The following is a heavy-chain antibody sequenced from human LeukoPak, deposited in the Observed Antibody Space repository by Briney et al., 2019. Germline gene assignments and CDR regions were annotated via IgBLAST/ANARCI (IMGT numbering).Heavy chain of an antibody. CDR3: ARPRTVKSRSSTFDY. J-gene: IGHJ4*02. V-gene: IGHV1-2*02. D-gene: IGHD4-11*01. Sequence: VASVKVSCKASGYTFTSYYMHWVRQAPGQGLEWMGWINPNSGGTNYAQKFQGRVTMTRDTSISTAYMELSRLRSDDTAVYYCARPRTVKSRSSTFDYWGQGTLVTVSS. CDR1: GYTFTSYY. CDR2: INPNSGGT.